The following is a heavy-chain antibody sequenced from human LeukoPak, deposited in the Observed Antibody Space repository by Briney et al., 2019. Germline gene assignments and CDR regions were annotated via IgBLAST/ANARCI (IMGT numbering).Heavy chain of an antibody. CDR1: GFTVSSNY. CDR2: IYSGGST. V-gene: IGHV3-66*01. CDR3: ARDQAAARDY. D-gene: IGHD6-13*01. Sequence: PGGSLRLSCAASGFTVSSNYMSWVRQAPGKGLEWVSVIYSGGSTYHADSVKGRFTISRDNSKNTLYLQMNSLRAEDTAVYYCARDQAAARDYWGQGTLVTVSS. J-gene: IGHJ4*02.